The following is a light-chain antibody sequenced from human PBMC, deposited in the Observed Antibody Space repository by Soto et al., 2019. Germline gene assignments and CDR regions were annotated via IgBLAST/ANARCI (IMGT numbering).Light chain of an antibody. CDR3: QQYDSYPPT. CDR1: QGINTW. Sequence: DLPMTQSPSSLSASIGDRVTITCRASQGINTWLAWYQQKPGKAPKSLIYDATRLQSGVPSRFSGGGSGTDFTLTISNLQPEDFATYYCQQYDSYPPTFGGGTKVEI. J-gene: IGKJ4*01. V-gene: IGKV1D-16*01. CDR2: DAT.